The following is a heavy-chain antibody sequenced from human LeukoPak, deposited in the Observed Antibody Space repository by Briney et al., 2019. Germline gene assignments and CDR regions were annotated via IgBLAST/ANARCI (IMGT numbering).Heavy chain of an antibody. V-gene: IGHV1-2*02. CDR2: INPNSGGT. CDR1: GYTFTGYY. CDR3: ARDRDCSGGSCYSFLGYYYYGMDV. D-gene: IGHD2-15*01. Sequence: GASVKVSCKASGYTFTGYYMHWVRQAPGQGLERMGWINPNSGGTNYAQKFQGRVTMSRDTSISTAYMELSRLRSDDTAVYYCARDRDCSGGSCYSFLGYYYYGMDVWGQGTTVTVSS. J-gene: IGHJ6*02.